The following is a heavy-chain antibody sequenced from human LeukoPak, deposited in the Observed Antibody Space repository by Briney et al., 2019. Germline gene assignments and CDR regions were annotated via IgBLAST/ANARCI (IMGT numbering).Heavy chain of an antibody. J-gene: IGHJ6*03. D-gene: IGHD6-13*01. Sequence: GGSLRLSCAASGFTFSSYAMNWVRQAPGKGLEWVSYISSSGSTIYYADSVKGRFTISRDNAKNTLYLQMNSLRAEDTAVYYCAKREQQLAKYYYYYYMDVWGKGTTVTVSS. V-gene: IGHV3-48*04. CDR3: AKREQQLAKYYYYYYMDV. CDR1: GFTFSSYA. CDR2: ISSSGSTI.